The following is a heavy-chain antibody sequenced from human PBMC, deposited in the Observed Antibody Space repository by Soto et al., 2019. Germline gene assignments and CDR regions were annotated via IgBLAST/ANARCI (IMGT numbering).Heavy chain of an antibody. Sequence: QVQLVQSGAEVKKPGSSVKVSCKASGGTFSSYAISWVRQAPGQGLEWMGGIIPIFGTANYAQKFQGRVTITADESTSTAYMELSRLRSEDTAVYYCARADCSGGSCADYYYGMDVWGQGTTVTVSS. V-gene: IGHV1-69*01. CDR2: IIPIFGTA. CDR3: ARADCSGGSCADYYYGMDV. D-gene: IGHD2-15*01. J-gene: IGHJ6*02. CDR1: GGTFSSYA.